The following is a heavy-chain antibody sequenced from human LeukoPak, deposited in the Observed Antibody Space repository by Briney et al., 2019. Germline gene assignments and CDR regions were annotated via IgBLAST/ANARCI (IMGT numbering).Heavy chain of an antibody. CDR1: GFTFSDYY. CDR3: VKETSLTGAGDC. V-gene: IGHV3-11*01. J-gene: IGHJ4*02. D-gene: IGHD1-20*01. CDR2: ISSCGFTI. Sequence: PGGSLRLSCAASGFTFSDYYMTWIRQAPGKGLEWVSYISSCGFTIYYADSVKGRFTISRDNSRNTLYLQMNNLRADDTAVYFCVKETSLTGAGDCWGQGILVTVSS.